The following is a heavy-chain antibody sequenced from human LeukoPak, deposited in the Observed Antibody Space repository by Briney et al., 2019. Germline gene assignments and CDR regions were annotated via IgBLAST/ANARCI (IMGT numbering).Heavy chain of an antibody. CDR1: GGTFSSYT. CDR3: ARGPSYYYYYYMDV. J-gene: IGHJ6*03. CDR2: IIPLFGTP. V-gene: IGHV1-69*06. Sequence: SVKVSCKASGGTFSSYTISWVRQAPGQGLEWMGGIIPLFGTPDYAQKFQDRLTITADKSTSTAYMELSSLRSEDTAVYYCARGPSYYYYYYMDVWGKGTTVTVSS.